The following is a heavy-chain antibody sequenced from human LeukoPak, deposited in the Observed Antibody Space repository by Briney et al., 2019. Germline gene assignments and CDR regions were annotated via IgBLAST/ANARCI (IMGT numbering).Heavy chain of an antibody. CDR1: GGSISSGSYY. J-gene: IGHJ6*03. Sequence: SETLSLTCPVSGGSISSGSYYWSWIRQPAGKGLEWIGRIYTSGSTNYNPSLKSRVTISVDTSKNQFSLKLSSVTAADTAVYYCARDGRRVWSGYLDYYYMDVWGKGTTVTVSS. D-gene: IGHD3-3*01. CDR3: ARDGRRVWSGYLDYYYMDV. V-gene: IGHV4-61*02. CDR2: IYTSGST.